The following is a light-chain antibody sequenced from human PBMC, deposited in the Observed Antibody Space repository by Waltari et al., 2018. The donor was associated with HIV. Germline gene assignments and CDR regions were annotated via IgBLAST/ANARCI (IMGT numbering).Light chain of an antibody. J-gene: IGLJ2*01. V-gene: IGLV2-14*03. CDR1: ASDICAYNS. CDR3: SSYTSLSSVI. CDR2: DVT. Sequence: QSALSQPASIFGSLGQSIPISCTGSASDICAYNSVSWYQQHPTKAPKLLTYDVTSRPSGISDRFSGSKSGHVASLTISGLQGEDEAYYFCSSYTSLSSVIFGGGT.